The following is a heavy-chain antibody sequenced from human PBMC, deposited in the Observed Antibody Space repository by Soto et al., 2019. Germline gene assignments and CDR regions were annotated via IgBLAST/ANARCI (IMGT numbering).Heavy chain of an antibody. J-gene: IGHJ4*02. CDR1: GFSLSTSGVG. D-gene: IGHD3-22*01. Sequence: QITLKESGPTLVKPTQTLTLTCTFSGFSLSTSGVGVGWIRQPPGKALEWLALIYWDDDKRYSPSLKSRLTITKDTSKNQVVLTMTNMDPVDTATYYCAHWYYYDSSGYYRYDFDYWGQGTLVTVSS. CDR3: AHWYYYDSSGYYRYDFDY. V-gene: IGHV2-5*02. CDR2: IYWDDDK.